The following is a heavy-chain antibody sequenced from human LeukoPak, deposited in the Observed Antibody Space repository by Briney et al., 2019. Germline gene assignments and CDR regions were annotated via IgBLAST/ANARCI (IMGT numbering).Heavy chain of an antibody. D-gene: IGHD1-20*01. J-gene: IGHJ4*02. V-gene: IGHV1-46*01. Sequence: ASVKVSCKASGYTFTSYYMHWVRQAPGQGLEWMGIINPSGGSTSYAQKFQGRVTMTRDTSISTVYMELSRLRSDDTAVYYCAREGNWNDEQVWGQGTLVTVSS. CDR3: AREGNWNDEQV. CDR2: INPSGGST. CDR1: GYTFTSYY.